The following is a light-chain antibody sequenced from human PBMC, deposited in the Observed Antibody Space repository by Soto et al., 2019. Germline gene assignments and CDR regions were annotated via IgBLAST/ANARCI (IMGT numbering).Light chain of an antibody. V-gene: IGLV2-14*01. Sequence: QSALTQPASVSGSPGQSITISCTGTSTDIGYQTYVSWYQQHTGKAPELLIFEVSSRPSGISDRFSGSKSGNTASLTISGLQAEDEADYYCSSYSISDTPYVFGGGTKLTVL. CDR1: STDIGYQTY. CDR3: SSYSISDTPYV. CDR2: EVS. J-gene: IGLJ1*01.